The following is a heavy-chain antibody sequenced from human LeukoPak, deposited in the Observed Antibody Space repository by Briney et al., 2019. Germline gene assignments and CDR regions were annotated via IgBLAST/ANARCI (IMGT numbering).Heavy chain of an antibody. V-gene: IGHV3-53*01. Sequence: GGSLRLSCAASGFTFSSYEMNWVRQAPGKGLEWVSFIYSGSTHYSDSVKGRFTISRDNSKNTLYLQMNSLRAEDTAVYYCTTYGSGRKFDYWGQGILVTVSS. CDR2: IYSGST. D-gene: IGHD3-10*01. J-gene: IGHJ4*02. CDR1: GFTFSSYE. CDR3: TTYGSGRKFDY.